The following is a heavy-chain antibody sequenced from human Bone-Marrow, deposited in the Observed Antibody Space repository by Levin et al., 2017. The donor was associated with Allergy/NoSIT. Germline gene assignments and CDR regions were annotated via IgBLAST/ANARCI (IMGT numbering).Heavy chain of an antibody. CDR1: GFFFNTHY. J-gene: IGHJ4*02. CDR3: ARDRVGGIAVEQADY. Sequence: PGGSLRLSCTASGFFFNTHYMSWVRQAPGKGLEGVSSISSGNNYFYYADSVKGRFTISRDNAKNSLYLQMNNLTADDTAVYYCARDRVGGIAVEQADYWGQGTLVTVSS. V-gene: IGHV3-21*04. CDR2: ISSGNNYF. D-gene: IGHD6-19*01.